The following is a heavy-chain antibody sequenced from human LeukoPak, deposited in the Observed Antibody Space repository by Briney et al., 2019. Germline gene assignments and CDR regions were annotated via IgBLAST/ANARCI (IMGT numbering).Heavy chain of an antibody. Sequence: ASVKVSCKASGYTFTGYYMHWVRQAPGQGXEWMGWINPNSGGTNYAQKFQGRVTMTRDTSISTAYMELSRLRSDDTAVYYCARSVVGATWVDYWGQGTLVTVSS. CDR2: INPNSGGT. D-gene: IGHD1-26*01. J-gene: IGHJ4*02. CDR3: ARSVVGATWVDY. V-gene: IGHV1-2*02. CDR1: GYTFTGYY.